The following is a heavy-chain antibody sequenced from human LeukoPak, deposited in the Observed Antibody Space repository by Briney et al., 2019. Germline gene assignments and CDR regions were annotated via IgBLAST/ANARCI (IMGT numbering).Heavy chain of an antibody. V-gene: IGHV4-39*07. CDR2: IYYSGST. CDR1: GGSISSGGYS. CDR3: ARVFPGWYFDL. Sequence: PSQTLSLTCAVSGGSISSGGYSWGWIRQPPGKGLEWIGSIYYSGSTYYNPSLKSRVTISVDTSKNQFSLKLSSVTAADTAVYYCARVFPGWYFDLWGRGTLVTVSS. J-gene: IGHJ2*01.